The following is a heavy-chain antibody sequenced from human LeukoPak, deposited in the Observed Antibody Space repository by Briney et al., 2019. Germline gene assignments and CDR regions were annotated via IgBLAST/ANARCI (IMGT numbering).Heavy chain of an antibody. CDR3: ARRSSGRRGFDY. CDR1: GGSFSGYY. Sequence: PSETLSLTCAVYGGSFSGYYWSWIRQPPGKGLEWIGEINHSGSTNYNPSLKSRVTISVDTSKNQFSLKLRSVTAADTAVYYCARRSSGRRGFDYWGQGTLVTVSS. CDR2: INHSGST. D-gene: IGHD1-26*01. V-gene: IGHV4-34*01. J-gene: IGHJ4*02.